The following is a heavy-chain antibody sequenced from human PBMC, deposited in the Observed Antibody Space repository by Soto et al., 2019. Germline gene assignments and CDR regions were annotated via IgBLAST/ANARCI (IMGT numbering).Heavy chain of an antibody. D-gene: IGHD3-22*01. CDR2: IIPVFDTV. Sequence: SVKVSCKDTGGLFSSYAVSWVRLAPGQGLEWMGGIIPVFDTVYYAQKFQGRVTITADESTNTAYMELSSLRSEDTAMYYCARGGSGYVWFNEFWGQGTLVTVSS. V-gene: IGHV1-69*13. J-gene: IGHJ4*02. CDR1: GGLFSSYA. CDR3: ARGGSGYVWFNEF.